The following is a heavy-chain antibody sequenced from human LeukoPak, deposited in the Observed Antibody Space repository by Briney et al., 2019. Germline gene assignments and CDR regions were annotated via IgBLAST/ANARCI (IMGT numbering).Heavy chain of an antibody. CDR2: TVLGSGDT. V-gene: IGHV1-58*02. Sequence: SVKVSCKASGLTFRTSAMQWVRQTRGQGLEWIGWTVLGSGDTNYAQSLKERVTITRDMSTSTAYMELSSLRSEDTAMYYCAAGYSNHGYIYWGQGTLVTVSS. CDR1: GLTFRTSA. J-gene: IGHJ4*02. CDR3: AAGYSNHGYIY. D-gene: IGHD6-13*01.